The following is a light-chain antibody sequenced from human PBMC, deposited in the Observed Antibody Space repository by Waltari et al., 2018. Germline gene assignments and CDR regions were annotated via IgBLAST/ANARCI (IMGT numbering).Light chain of an antibody. CDR3: QQLNSYPIT. J-gene: IGKJ5*01. CDR2: GAS. Sequence: DIQLTQSPSFLSASVGDRVTITCRASQGISSHLAWYQKKPGKAPKLLIYGASTLGSGVPSGFSGGGSGTVFTLTISSLQPEDFATYYCQQLNSYPITFGQGTRLEIK. CDR1: QGISSH. V-gene: IGKV1-9*01.